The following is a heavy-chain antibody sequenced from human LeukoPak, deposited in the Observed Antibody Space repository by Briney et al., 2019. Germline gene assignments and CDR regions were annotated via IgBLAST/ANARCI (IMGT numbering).Heavy chain of an antibody. Sequence: SETLSLTCAVYGGSFSGYYWTWLRQSPGGGLEWVGEVHHSGGTSYYPSLKSRVMLSVETSKNQFSLNLTSVTAADTAVDYCARGVTMFRDVIISDHWGQGSLATVSS. CDR2: VHHSGGT. CDR1: GGSFSGYY. D-gene: IGHD3-10*01. CDR3: ARGVTMFRDVIISDH. V-gene: IGHV4-34*01. J-gene: IGHJ4*02.